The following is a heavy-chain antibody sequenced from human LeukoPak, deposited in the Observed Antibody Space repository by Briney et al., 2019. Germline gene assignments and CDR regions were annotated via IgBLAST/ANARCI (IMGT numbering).Heavy chain of an antibody. CDR2: IYTSGST. CDR1: GGSISGYY. D-gene: IGHD3-22*01. J-gene: IGHJ3*01. Sequence: ASETLSLTCTVSGGSISGYYWSWSRQPAGKGLEWIGRIYTSGSTNCNPSLKSRVTMSLDTSKNQFSLNLTSVTAADTAVYSCARIRDSSGYYLGAFDVWGQGTMVTVSS. V-gene: IGHV4-4*07. CDR3: ARIRDSSGYYLGAFDV.